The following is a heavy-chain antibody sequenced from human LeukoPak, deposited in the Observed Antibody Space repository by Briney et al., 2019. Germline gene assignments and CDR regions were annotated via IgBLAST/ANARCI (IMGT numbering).Heavy chain of an antibody. J-gene: IGHJ4*02. CDR1: GGSISSYY. Sequence: SETLSLTCTVSGGSISSYYWSWIRQPPGKGLEWIGYIYYSGSTNYNPSLKSRVTISVDTSKNQFSLKLSSVTAADTAVYYCARGMGRGYDSSGYYGYWGQGTLVTVSS. D-gene: IGHD3-22*01. CDR2: IYYSGST. CDR3: ARGMGRGYDSSGYYGY. V-gene: IGHV4-59*01.